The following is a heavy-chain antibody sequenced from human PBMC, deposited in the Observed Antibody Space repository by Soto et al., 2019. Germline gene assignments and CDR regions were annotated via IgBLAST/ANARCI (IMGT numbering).Heavy chain of an antibody. D-gene: IGHD1-26*01. Sequence: QVQLVASGGGVVQPGRSLRLSCAASGFTFSHYAMHWDRQAPGKGLEWVALMSYDGSNEYYADSVKGRFTSSRDNSKDTLYLQMTSLRAEDTAVYYCAKDGSHNFDYWGQGTLVTVSS. J-gene: IGHJ4*02. CDR2: MSYDGSNE. V-gene: IGHV3-30*18. CDR1: GFTFSHYA. CDR3: AKDGSHNFDY.